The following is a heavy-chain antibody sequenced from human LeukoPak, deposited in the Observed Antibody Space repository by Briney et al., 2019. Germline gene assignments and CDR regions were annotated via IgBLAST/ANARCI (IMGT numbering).Heavy chain of an antibody. J-gene: IGHJ3*02. Sequence: GGSLDLSWPASGFTFSSYAIHGARKAPGKGREGVAVISYDGSNKYYADSVKGRFTISRDNSKNTLYLQMNSLRAEDTAVYYCARACSSTSCEDAFDIWGQGTMVTVSS. V-gene: IGHV3-30-3*01. CDR1: GFTFSSYA. CDR3: ARACSSTSCEDAFDI. D-gene: IGHD2-2*01. CDR2: ISYDGSNK.